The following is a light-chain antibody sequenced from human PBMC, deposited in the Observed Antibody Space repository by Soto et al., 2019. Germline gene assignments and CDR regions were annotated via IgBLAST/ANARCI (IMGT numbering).Light chain of an antibody. V-gene: IGKV3-20*01. CDR3: QQYGSSPWT. CDR2: GAS. J-gene: IGKJ1*01. CDR1: QSVSSSY. Sequence: EMVLTQSPGTLSLSPGEIATLSCRASQSVSSSYLAWYQQKPGQAPRLLIYGASSRATGIPDRFSGSGSGTDFTLTISRLEPEDFAVYYCQQYGSSPWTFGKGTKVEIK.